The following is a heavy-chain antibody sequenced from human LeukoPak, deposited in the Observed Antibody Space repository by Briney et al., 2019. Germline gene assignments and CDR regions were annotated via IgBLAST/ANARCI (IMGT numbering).Heavy chain of an antibody. CDR3: ARGTYNWNYAYNWFDP. J-gene: IGHJ5*02. D-gene: IGHD1-7*01. Sequence: GGSLRLSCAASGFTLSTYWMTWVRQAPGKGLEWVAIIKQDGSDKHYVDSVKGRFTISRDNAKNSLYLQMNSLRAEDTAVYYCARGTYNWNYAYNWFDPWGQGTLVTVSS. V-gene: IGHV3-7*01. CDR1: GFTLSTYW. CDR2: IKQDGSDK.